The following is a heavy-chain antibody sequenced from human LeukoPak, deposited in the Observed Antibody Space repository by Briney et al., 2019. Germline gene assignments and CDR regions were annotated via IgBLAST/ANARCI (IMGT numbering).Heavy chain of an antibody. Sequence: GESLKISYKASGYTYTKHWISCVRQIHGKNPERIDRIAPSDSYTIYRPSFQVHVTISSERPIGIAYLQWSSLKASDTAMYYCARIRDGGNSHDASDVWGQGTLGNVSS. CDR2: IAPSDSYT. J-gene: IGHJ3*01. V-gene: IGHV5-10-1*01. D-gene: IGHD4-23*01. CDR3: ARIRDGGNSHDASDV. CDR1: GYTYTKHW.